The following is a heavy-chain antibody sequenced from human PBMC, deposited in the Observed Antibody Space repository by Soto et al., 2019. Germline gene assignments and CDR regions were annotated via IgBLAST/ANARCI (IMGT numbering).Heavy chain of an antibody. V-gene: IGHV1-69*06. CDR3: ARGGDIVATIGYYYYGMDV. J-gene: IGHJ6*02. Sequence: VQLVQSGAEVKKPGSSVKVSCKASGGTFSSYAISWVRQAPGQGLEWMGGIIPIFGTANYAQKFQGRVTITADKSTSTAYMELSSLRSEDTAVYYCARGGDIVATIGYYYYGMDVWGQGTTVTVSS. CDR2: IIPIFGTA. D-gene: IGHD5-12*01. CDR1: GGTFSSYA.